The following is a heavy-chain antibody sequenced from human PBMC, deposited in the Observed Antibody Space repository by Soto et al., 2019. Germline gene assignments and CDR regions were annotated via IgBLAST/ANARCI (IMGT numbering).Heavy chain of an antibody. D-gene: IGHD3-3*01. CDR2: FDPEDGET. Sequence: ASVKVSCKVSGYTLTELSMHWVRQAPGKGLEWMGGFDPEDGETIYAQKYQGRVTMTEDTSTDTAYMELSSLRSEDTAVYYCATDGQRVRGAFDIWGQGTMVTVSS. V-gene: IGHV1-24*01. CDR1: GYTLTELS. CDR3: ATDGQRVRGAFDI. J-gene: IGHJ3*02.